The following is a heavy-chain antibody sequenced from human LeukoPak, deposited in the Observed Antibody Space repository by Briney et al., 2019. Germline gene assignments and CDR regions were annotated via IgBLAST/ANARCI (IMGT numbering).Heavy chain of an antibody. CDR1: GFTFGIYA. Sequence: GGSLRLSCAASGFTFGIYAMSWVRQATGKGVEWVSGISGSASTYYADSATGRFTISRDNSKNTLYLQMSSLRAEDTAVYYCAISGGYWAWAHWGQGTLVTVSS. D-gene: IGHD1-26*01. J-gene: IGHJ4*02. V-gene: IGHV3-23*01. CDR3: AISGGYWAWAH. CDR2: ISGSAST.